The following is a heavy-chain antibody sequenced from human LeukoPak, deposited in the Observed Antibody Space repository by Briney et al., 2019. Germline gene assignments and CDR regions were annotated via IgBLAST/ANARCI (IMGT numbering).Heavy chain of an antibody. J-gene: IGHJ4*02. V-gene: IGHV1-69*13. CDR1: GGTFSSYA. CDR2: IIPIFGTA. D-gene: IGHD3-22*01. Sequence: SVKVSCKASGGTFSSYAISWVRQAPGQRLEWMGGIIPIFGTANYAQKFQGRVTITADESTSTAYMELSSLRSEDTAVYYCATPWSYDSSVSEYYFDYWGQGTLVTVSS. CDR3: ATPWSYDSSVSEYYFDY.